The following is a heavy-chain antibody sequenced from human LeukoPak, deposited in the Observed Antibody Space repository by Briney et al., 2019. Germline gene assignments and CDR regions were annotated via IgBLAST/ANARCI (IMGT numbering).Heavy chain of an antibody. J-gene: IGHJ6*02. CDR2: TYYRSKGYY. Sequence: SQTLSLTCAISGDTVSSISVAWNWIRQSPSRGLEWLGRTYYRSKGYYEYAVSVKSLINISPDTSKNQFSLQLTSVPPEDTAVYYCSLARSEYHYGMDVWGQGTTVTVSS. V-gene: IGHV6-1*01. CDR3: SLARSEYHYGMDV. CDR1: GDTVSSISVA.